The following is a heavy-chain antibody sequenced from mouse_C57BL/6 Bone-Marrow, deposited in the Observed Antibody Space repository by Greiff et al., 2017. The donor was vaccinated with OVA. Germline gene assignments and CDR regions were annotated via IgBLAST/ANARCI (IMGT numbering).Heavy chain of an antibody. CDR3: ARPRYYGSSPAWFAY. CDR2: IYPGSGST. V-gene: IGHV1-55*01. Sequence: QVQLQQSGAELVKPGASVKMSCKASGYTFTSYWITWVKQRPGQGLEWIGDIYPGSGSTNYNEKLNGKATLPVDASSSTAYMQLSSLTSADAAVYYCARPRYYGSSPAWFAYWGQGTLVTVSA. D-gene: IGHD1-1*01. CDR1: GYTFTSYW. J-gene: IGHJ3*01.